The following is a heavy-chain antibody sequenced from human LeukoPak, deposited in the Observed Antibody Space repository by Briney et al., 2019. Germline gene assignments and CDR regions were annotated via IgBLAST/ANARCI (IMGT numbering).Heavy chain of an antibody. CDR3: ATPYTSGWSLYFDN. CDR1: GFSFSNYW. V-gene: IGHV3-30-3*01. D-gene: IGHD6-19*01. J-gene: IGHJ4*02. CDR2: ISHDGGNK. Sequence: GGSLRLSCAASGFSFSNYWMHWVRQAPDKGLEWVAVISHDGGNKYYADSVKGRFTISRDNSKNTLYLQMNGLRAEETAMYYCATPYTSGWSLYFDNWGQGTLVTVSS.